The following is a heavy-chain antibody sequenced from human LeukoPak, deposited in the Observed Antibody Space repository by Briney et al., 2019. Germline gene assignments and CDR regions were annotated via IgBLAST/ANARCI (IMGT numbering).Heavy chain of an antibody. CDR1: GGSISSSSYY. D-gene: IGHD3-22*01. Sequence: SETLSLTCTVSGGSISSSSYYWGWIRQPPGKGLEWIGYIYYSGSTYYNPSLKSRVTISVDTSKNQFSLKLSSVTAADTAVYYCARDATYYYDSSGYSFFDYWGQGTLVTVSS. CDR2: IYYSGST. V-gene: IGHV4-31*03. CDR3: ARDATYYYDSSGYSFFDY. J-gene: IGHJ4*02.